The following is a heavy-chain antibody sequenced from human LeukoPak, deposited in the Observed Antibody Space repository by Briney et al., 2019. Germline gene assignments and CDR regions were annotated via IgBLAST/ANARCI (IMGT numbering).Heavy chain of an antibody. Sequence: GGPLRLSCAASGFTFSSYAMSWVRQAPGKGLEWVSAISGSGGSTYYADSVKGRFTISRDNSKDTLYLQMNSLRAEDTAVYYCGKGNSGSGSYYTESWGQGTLVTVSS. CDR2: ISGSGGST. J-gene: IGHJ4*02. CDR3: GKGNSGSGSYYTES. D-gene: IGHD3-10*01. V-gene: IGHV3-23*01. CDR1: GFTFSSYA.